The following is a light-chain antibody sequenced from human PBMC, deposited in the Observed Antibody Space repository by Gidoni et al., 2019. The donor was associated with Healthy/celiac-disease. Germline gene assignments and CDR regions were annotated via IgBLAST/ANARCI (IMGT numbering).Light chain of an antibody. V-gene: IGKV3-20*01. CDR2: GAS. Sequence: ELVLTQSPGTLSLSPGERATLSCRASQSVSSSYLAWYQQKPGQDPRLLIYGASSRATGIPDRFSGSGSGTDFTLTISRLEPEDFAGYYCQQYGSSPRTFGQGTKLEIK. CDR1: QSVSSSY. J-gene: IGKJ2*01. CDR3: QQYGSSPRT.